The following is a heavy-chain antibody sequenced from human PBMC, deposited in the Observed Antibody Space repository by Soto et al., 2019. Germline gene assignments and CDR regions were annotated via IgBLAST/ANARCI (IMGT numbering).Heavy chain of an antibody. J-gene: IGHJ5*02. V-gene: IGHV1-18*04. CDR2: ISAYNGKT. D-gene: IGHD2-2*01. CDR3: ARSSVVPAAISEWVLYENWLDP. CDR1: GYTFTDYG. Sequence: ASVKVSCKASGYTFTDYGISWLRQAPGQGLEWMGWISAYNGKTSYAQKLQDRVTMTTDTSTSTAYMELRRLTSDDTAVYYCARSSVVPAAISEWVLYENWLDPWGQGTPVTVSS.